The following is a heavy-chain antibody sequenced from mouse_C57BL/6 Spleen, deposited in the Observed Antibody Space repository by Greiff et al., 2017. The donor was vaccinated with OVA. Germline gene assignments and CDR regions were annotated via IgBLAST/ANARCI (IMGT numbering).Heavy chain of an antibody. V-gene: IGHV14-3*01. CDR3: ARDYYGSTLFDY. Sequence: VQLQQSVAELVRPGASVKLSCTASGFTIKNTYMHWVKQRPEQGLEWIGRIDPANGNTKYAPKFQGKATITADTSSNTAYLQLSSLTSEDTAIYYCARDYYGSTLFDYWGQGTTLTVSS. J-gene: IGHJ2*01. CDR1: GFTIKNTY. D-gene: IGHD1-1*01. CDR2: IDPANGNT.